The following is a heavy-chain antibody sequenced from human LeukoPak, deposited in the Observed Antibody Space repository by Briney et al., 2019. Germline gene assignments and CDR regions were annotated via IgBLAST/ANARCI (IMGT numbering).Heavy chain of an antibody. CDR3: ARNENSGWGYFDY. CDR1: GFTFSSYS. D-gene: IGHD5-12*01. V-gene: IGHV3-48*01. Sequence: GGSLRLSCAASGFTFSSYSMNWVRQAPGKGLEWVSYISSSSSTIYYADSVKGRFTISRDNAKNSVYLQMNSLRAEDTAVYYCARNENSGWGYFDYWGQGTLVTVSS. CDR2: ISSSSSTI. J-gene: IGHJ4*02.